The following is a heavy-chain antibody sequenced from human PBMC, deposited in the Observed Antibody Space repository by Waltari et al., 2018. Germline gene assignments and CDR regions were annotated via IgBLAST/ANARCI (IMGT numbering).Heavy chain of an antibody. D-gene: IGHD2-2*02. CDR3: ARASTSDEYTSHFDC. J-gene: IGHJ4*02. V-gene: IGHV1-2*02. CDR2: IESDSGVP. CDR1: GYTFTDYY. Sequence: QVQLLQSGAEMKKPVTSVKVSCKTAGYTFTDYYIYWLRQAPGQGLGGVGVIESDSGVPENAQKFQGRVNMTTNTSGSTVYLELRALTSGGTALYYCARASTSDEYTSHFDCWGQGTPVTVS.